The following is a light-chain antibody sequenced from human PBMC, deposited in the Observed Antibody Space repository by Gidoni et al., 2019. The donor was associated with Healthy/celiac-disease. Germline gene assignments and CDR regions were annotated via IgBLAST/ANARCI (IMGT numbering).Light chain of an antibody. CDR2: KAS. J-gene: IGKJ1*01. V-gene: IGKV1-5*03. CDR3: QQYNSYSRT. CDR1: QSISSW. Sequence: DIQMTQSPSTLSASVEDRVTITCRASQSISSWLVWYQQKPGKAPKLLIYKASSLESGVPSRFSGSGSGTEFTLTISSLQPDDFATYYCQQYNSYSRTFXQXTKVEIK.